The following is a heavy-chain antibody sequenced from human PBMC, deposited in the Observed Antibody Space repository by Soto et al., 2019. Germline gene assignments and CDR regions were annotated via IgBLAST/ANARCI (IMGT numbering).Heavy chain of an antibody. J-gene: IGHJ6*02. V-gene: IGHV4-4*02. CDR2: IYHSGST. CDR3: ARRGYCTTGVCYYGMDV. Sequence: QVQLQESGPGLVKPSGTLSLTCAVSGGSISSSNWWSWVRQPPGKGLEWIGEIYHSGSTNYNPSLKSRVTISVDKSKNQFSLKLSAVTAADTAVYYCARRGYCTTGVCYYGMDVWGQGTTVTVSS. CDR1: GGSISSSNW. D-gene: IGHD2-8*01.